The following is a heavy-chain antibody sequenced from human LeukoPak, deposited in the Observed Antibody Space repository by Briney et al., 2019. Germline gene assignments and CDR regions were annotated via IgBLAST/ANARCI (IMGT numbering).Heavy chain of an antibody. D-gene: IGHD2-2*01. CDR2: TYYRSKWYN. CDR3: ARDSSAMFDY. Sequence: SQTLSLTCAISGDSVSSNSAAWNWIRQSPSRGLERLGRTYYRSKWYNDYAISMKGRITINPDTSKNQFSLQLNSITPEDTAAYYCARDSSAMFDYWGQGTLVTVSS. J-gene: IGHJ4*02. CDR1: GDSVSSNSAA. V-gene: IGHV6-1*01.